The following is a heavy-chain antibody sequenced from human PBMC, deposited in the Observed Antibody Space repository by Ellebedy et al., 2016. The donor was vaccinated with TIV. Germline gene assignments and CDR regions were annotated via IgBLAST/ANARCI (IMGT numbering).Heavy chain of an antibody. V-gene: IGHV1-3*01. J-gene: IGHJ6*03. Sequence: AASAKVSCKASGYSFTRYAMHCVRQAPGQRLEWMGWINAGNGQTKYSENFQGRVTISRETSASTAYMELRSLRSEDTAVYFCARQGWAGYSDSSGSSSYYYYMDVWGKGTTVIVSS. CDR3: ARQGWAGYSDSSGSSSYYYYMDV. CDR2: INAGNGQT. CDR1: GYSFTRYA. D-gene: IGHD3-22*01.